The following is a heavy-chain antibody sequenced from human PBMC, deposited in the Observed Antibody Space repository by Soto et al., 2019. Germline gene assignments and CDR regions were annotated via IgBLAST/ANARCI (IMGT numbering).Heavy chain of an antibody. Sequence: PSETLTLTCAVSVYSISSGYYWGWIRQPPGKGLGRTATIYHSGSTYYNPSLKSRVTISVDTSKNQFSLKLSSVTAADTAVYYCARGIGGSGSDTVAGTDYYYYGMDVWGQGTTVTVSS. CDR3: ARGIGGSGSDTVAGTDYYYYGMDV. CDR2: IYHSGST. J-gene: IGHJ6*02. CDR1: VYSISSGYY. V-gene: IGHV4-38-2*01. D-gene: IGHD6-19*01.